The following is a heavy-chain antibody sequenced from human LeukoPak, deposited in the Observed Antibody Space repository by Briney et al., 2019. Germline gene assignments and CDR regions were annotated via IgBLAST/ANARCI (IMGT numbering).Heavy chain of an antibody. V-gene: IGHV1-69*06. J-gene: IGHJ5*02. D-gene: IGHD6-13*01. CDR2: IIPVFGSP. CDR3: ARFKTLIAAAGWFDP. CDR1: GGTFSYYA. Sequence: SVKVSCKASGGTFSYYAISWVRQAPGQGLEWMGGIIPVFGSPSYAQKFQGRLTITADKSTSTAYMELSSLRSEDTAVYYCARFKTLIAAAGWFDPWGQGTLVTVSS.